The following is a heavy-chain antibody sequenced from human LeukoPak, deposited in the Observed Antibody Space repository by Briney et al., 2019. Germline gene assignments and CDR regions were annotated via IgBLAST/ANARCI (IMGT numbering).Heavy chain of an antibody. CDR3: ARHWSGITIFGVVIMRSWFDP. CDR2: IYYSGCT. Sequence: PSETLSLTCTVSGGSISSSSYYWGWIRQPPGKGLEWIGSIYYSGCTYYDPSLKSRVTISVDTSKNQFSLKLSSVTAADTAVYYCARHWSGITIFGVVIMRSWFDPWGQGTLVTVSS. V-gene: IGHV4-39*01. J-gene: IGHJ5*02. CDR1: GGSISSSSYY. D-gene: IGHD3-3*01.